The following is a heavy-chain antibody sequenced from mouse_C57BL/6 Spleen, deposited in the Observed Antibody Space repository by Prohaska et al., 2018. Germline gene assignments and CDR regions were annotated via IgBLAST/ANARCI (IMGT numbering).Heavy chain of an antibody. CDR1: GYTFTANY. V-gene: IGHV1-77*01. Sequence: LKISCKSSGYTFTANYIKWLKPRPGTVLEWIGKIGPGSGSTYYNEKFKGKATLTADKSSSTAYMQLSSLTSDDSAVYYCARTGTYYFDYWGRGTTLTVSS. CDR2: IGPGSGST. D-gene: IGHD4-1*01. J-gene: IGHJ2*01. CDR3: ARTGTYYFDY.